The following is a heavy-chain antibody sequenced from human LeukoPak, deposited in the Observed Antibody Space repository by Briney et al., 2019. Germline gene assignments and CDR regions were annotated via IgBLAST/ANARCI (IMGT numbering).Heavy chain of an antibody. J-gene: IGHJ4*02. CDR2: IYYSGST. CDR1: GGSISSYY. V-gene: IGHV4-59*08. CDR3: ARATTNPYRSGGSCQPGYFDY. D-gene: IGHD2-15*01. Sequence: SETLSLTCTVSGGSISSYYWSWIRQPPGKGLEWIGYIYYSGSTNYNPSLKSRVTISVDTSKNQFSLKLSSVTAADTAVYYCARATTNPYRSGGSCQPGYFDYWGQGTLVTVSS.